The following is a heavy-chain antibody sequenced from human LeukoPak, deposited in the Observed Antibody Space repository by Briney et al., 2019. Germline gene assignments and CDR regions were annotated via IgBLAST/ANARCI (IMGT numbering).Heavy chain of an antibody. J-gene: IGHJ4*02. CDR2: IDSSGGYM. CDR1: GFTFNTYS. CDR3: AKDLSF. Sequence: GGSLRLSCEASGFTFNTYSMNWARQAPGKGLEWVSSIDSSGGYMFYADSVKGRFIISRDNAKDSLYLQMNSLRAEDTAVYYCAKDLSFWGQGTLVTVSS. V-gene: IGHV3-21*06.